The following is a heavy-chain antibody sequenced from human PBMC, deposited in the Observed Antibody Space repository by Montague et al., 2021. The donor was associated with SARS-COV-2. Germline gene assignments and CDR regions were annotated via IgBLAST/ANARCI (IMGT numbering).Heavy chain of an antibody. J-gene: IGHJ4*02. CDR1: GGSIISYY. D-gene: IGHD1-26*01. CDR3: ARTRGGATRYFDY. Sequence: SETLSLTCTVSGGSIISYYWSWIRQYPGKRLEWIGYIYSTGSSDYNPSLESRVTMSIDMSKNQFSLNLTSVTAADTAVYYCARTRGGATRYFDYWGQGTLVTVSS. CDR2: IYSTGSS. V-gene: IGHV4-59*12.